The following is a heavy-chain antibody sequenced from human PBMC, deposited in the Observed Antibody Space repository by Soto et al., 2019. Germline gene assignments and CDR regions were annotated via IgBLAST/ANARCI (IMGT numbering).Heavy chain of an antibody. V-gene: IGHV1-18*01. CDR1: GYTFTSYG. CDR2: ISAYNGNT. CDR3: AREGPYSYGKNYYYYGMDV. D-gene: IGHD5-18*01. Sequence: ASVKVSCKAPGYTFTSYGISWVRQAPGQGLEWMGWISAYNGNTNYAQKLQGRVTMTTDTSTSTAYMELRSLRSDDTAVYYCAREGPYSYGKNYYYYGMDVWGQGTTVTVSS. J-gene: IGHJ6*02.